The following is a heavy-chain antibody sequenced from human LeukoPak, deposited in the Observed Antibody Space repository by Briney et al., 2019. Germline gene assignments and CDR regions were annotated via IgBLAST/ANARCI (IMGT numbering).Heavy chain of an antibody. V-gene: IGHV4-59*01. CDR3: ARTVYTDHMDV. D-gene: IGHD2-8*01. Sequence: SETLSLTCTVSGGSISSYYWSWIRQPPGKGLEWIGYIYYSGSTNYNPSLKSRATISVDTSKNQFSLKLSSVTAADTAVYYCARTVYTDHMDVWGKGTTVTVSS. CDR1: GGSISSYY. CDR2: IYYSGST. J-gene: IGHJ6*03.